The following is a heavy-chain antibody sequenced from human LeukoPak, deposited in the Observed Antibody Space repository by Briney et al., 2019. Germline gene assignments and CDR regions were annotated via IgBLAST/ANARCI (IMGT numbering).Heavy chain of an antibody. CDR2: IYPGDSDT. Sequence: KNGESLKISCKVSGYSFTTYWIGWVRQMPGKGLEWMGIIYPGDSDTRYSPSFQGQVTISADKSISTAYLQWSSLKASDTAMYYCASPAGNDYSNYVLVYWGQGTLVTVSS. J-gene: IGHJ4*02. D-gene: IGHD4-11*01. CDR3: ASPAGNDYSNYVLVY. CDR1: GYSFTTYW. V-gene: IGHV5-51*01.